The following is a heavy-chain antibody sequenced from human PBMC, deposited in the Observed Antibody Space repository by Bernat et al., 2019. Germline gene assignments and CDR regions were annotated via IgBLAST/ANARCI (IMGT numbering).Heavy chain of an antibody. CDR1: VGSISSDNW. D-gene: IGHD3-10*01. CDR2: IYHSGST. CDR3: AREDRKASDYYYDMDV. V-gene: IGHV4-4*02. J-gene: IGHJ6*03. Sequence: QVQLQESGPGLVKPSGTLSLTCAVSVGSISSDNWWSWVRQPPGRGLDWIGEIYHSGSTNYNPSIKSRVTISVDKSKNLFTLKLSSVTAADTAVYYCAREDRKASDYYYDMDVWGEGTMVTVSS.